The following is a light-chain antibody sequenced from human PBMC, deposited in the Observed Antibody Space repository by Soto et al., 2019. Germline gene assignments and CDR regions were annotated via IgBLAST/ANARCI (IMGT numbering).Light chain of an antibody. CDR2: GSP. CDR1: QSVSSTY. Sequence: EVVLTQSPGTLSLSPVERATRSCRASQSVSSTYLAWYQQKPGEAPRLLIYGSPNRATGIPDRFSGSGSGTDFTLTIRRLEPEDFAGYLCQQYEVSPFASGPRTKVDVK. CDR3: QQYEVSPFA. J-gene: IGKJ3*01. V-gene: IGKV3-20*01.